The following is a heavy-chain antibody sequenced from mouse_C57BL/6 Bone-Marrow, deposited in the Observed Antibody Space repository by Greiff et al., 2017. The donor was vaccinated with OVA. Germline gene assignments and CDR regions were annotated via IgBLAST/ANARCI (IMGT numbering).Heavy chain of an antibody. Sequence: VQLQQSGPELVKPGASVKISCKASGYTFTDYYMNWVKQSHGKSLEWIGDINPNNGGTSYNQKFKGKAPLTVDKSSSPAYMELRSLTSEDSAVYYGAGGNYYGSKYYVDDWGEGTTRTVSS. D-gene: IGHD1-1*01. CDR2: INPNNGGT. CDR1: GYTFTDYY. CDR3: AGGNYYGSKYYVDD. J-gene: IGHJ2*01. V-gene: IGHV1-26*01.